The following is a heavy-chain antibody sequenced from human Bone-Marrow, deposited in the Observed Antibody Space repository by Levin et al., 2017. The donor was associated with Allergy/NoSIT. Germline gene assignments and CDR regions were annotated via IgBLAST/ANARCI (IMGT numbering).Heavy chain of an antibody. CDR2: IYSGVDT. J-gene: IGHJ4*02. CDR1: GFTVSRNY. D-gene: IGHD6-13*01. CDR3: ARDGVGTAAGTP. V-gene: IGHV3-66*01. Sequence: GESLKISCAASGFTVSRNYMSWVRQAPGKGLEWVSLIYSGVDTQYADSVKGRFTISRDNSKNTLYLQMNSLRADDTAVYYCARDGVGTAAGTPWGQGTLVTVSS.